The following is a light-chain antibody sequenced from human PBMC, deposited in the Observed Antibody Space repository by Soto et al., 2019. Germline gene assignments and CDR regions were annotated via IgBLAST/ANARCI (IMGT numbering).Light chain of an antibody. Sequence: VMAQSLGCAPCTARESISLFGESCQNLLHNNGYNYLDWYLQKPGQSPQVLIYVGSNRASGSPDRLSSSGSGTDCILNIRRVEAEDVGVYYCMQALQTPTFGQGTKV. J-gene: IGKJ1*01. V-gene: IGKV2-28*01. CDR2: VGS. CDR1: QNLLHNNGYNY. CDR3: MQALQTPT.